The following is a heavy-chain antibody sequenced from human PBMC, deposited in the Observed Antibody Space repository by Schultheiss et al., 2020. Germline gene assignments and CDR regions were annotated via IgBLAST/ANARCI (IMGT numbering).Heavy chain of an antibody. V-gene: IGHV3-11*01. D-gene: IGHD3-22*01. CDR3: ARGARYYYDSSGYYFGY. Sequence: GESLKISCAASGFTFSDYYMSWIRQAPGKGLEWVSYISSSGSTIYYADSVKGRFTISRDNAKNSLYLQMNSLRAEDTAVYYCARGARYYYDSSGYYFGYWGQGTLVTVSS. J-gene: IGHJ4*02. CDR2: ISSSGSTI. CDR1: GFTFSDYY.